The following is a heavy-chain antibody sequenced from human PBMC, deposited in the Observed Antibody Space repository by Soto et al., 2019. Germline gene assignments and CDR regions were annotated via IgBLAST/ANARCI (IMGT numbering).Heavy chain of an antibody. CDR3: ARLHTHYYYYGMDV. CDR1: GGSISSGGYY. Sequence: SETLSLTCTVSGGSISSGGYYWSWIRQHPGKGLEWIGYIYYSGSTYYNPSLKSRVTISVDTSKNQFSLKLSSVTAADTAVYYCARLHTHYYYYGMDVWGQGTTVTVSS. J-gene: IGHJ6*02. V-gene: IGHV4-31*03. CDR2: IYYSGST.